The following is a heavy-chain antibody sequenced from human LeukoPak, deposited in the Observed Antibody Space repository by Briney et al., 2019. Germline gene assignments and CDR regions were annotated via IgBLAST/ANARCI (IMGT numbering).Heavy chain of an antibody. D-gene: IGHD1-26*01. CDR3: ARHGYSGSARFDY. V-gene: IGHV4-4*09. CDR1: GGSISSYY. J-gene: IGHJ4*02. Sequence: SETLSLTCTVSGGSISSYYWSWIRQPPGKGLEWIGYIYTGGSTNYNPSLKSRVTISVDTSKNQFSLKLSSVTAADTAVYYCARHGYSGSARFDYWGQGTLVTVSS. CDR2: IYTGGST.